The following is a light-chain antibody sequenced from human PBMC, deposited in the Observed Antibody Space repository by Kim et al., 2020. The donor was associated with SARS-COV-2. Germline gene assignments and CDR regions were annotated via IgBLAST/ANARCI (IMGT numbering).Light chain of an antibody. Sequence: EIVLTQSPATLSLSPGERATLSCRASQSISSFLAWYQQKPGQAPRLLIYDASSRATGIPPRFSGSGSGTDFTLTISSLEPGDFAVYYCQRRSNWPPYTFGQGTKLEI. J-gene: IGKJ2*01. V-gene: IGKV3-11*01. CDR2: DAS. CDR3: QRRSNWPPYT. CDR1: QSISSF.